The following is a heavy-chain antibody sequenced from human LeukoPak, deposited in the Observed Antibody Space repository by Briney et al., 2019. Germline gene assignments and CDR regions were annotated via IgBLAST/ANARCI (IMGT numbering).Heavy chain of an antibody. V-gene: IGHV4-59*01. Sequence: SETLSLTCAVYGGSFSGYYWSWIRQPPGKGLEWIGYIYYSGSTNYNPSLKSRVTISVDTSKNQFSLKLSSVTAADTAVYYCARGPAYGPLDYWGQGTLVTVSS. CDR2: IYYSGST. D-gene: IGHD3-16*01. CDR1: GGSFSGYY. J-gene: IGHJ4*02. CDR3: ARGPAYGPLDY.